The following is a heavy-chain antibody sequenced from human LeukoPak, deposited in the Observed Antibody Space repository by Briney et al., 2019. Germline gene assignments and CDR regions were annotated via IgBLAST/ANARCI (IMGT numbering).Heavy chain of an antibody. J-gene: IGHJ6*02. CDR2: INSDGSST. D-gene: IGHD6-25*01. CDR3: ARVAANYYYYGMDV. CDR1: GFTFSSYW. Sequence: GGSLRLSCAASGFTFSSYWMHWVRQAPGKGLVWVSRINSDGSSTSYADSVKGRFTISRDNAKNTLYLQMNSLRAEDTAVYHCARVAANYYYYGMDVWGQGTTVTVSS. V-gene: IGHV3-74*01.